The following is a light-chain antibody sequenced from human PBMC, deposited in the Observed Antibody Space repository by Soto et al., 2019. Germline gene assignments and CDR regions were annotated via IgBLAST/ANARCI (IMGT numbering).Light chain of an antibody. CDR3: QQAYRLPVT. J-gene: IGKJ2*01. CDR2: AAS. Sequence: DIQLTQSPSSVSASVGDRVTLTCRASQGISNWLAWYQQKPGKAPKLLISAASSLQGGVPSRFSVSFSGTEFTLAITSLQAEVFATYFCQQAYRLPVTFGQGPKLEIK. V-gene: IGKV1-12*01. CDR1: QGISNW.